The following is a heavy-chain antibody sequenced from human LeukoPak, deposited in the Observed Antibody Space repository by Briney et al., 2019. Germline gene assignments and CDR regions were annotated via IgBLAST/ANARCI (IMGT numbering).Heavy chain of an antibody. CDR2: IKSKIDGGTT. Sequence: GGSLRLSCAASGFTFSNAWMSWVRQAPGKGLEWVGRIKSKIDGGTTGYAAPVKGRFSISRDDSKNTLYLQTNSLKTEDSAMYYCTTDVNGYSSNWYYRSQDYWGQGTLVTVSP. CDR1: GFTFSNAW. CDR3: TTDVNGYSSNWYYRSQDY. J-gene: IGHJ4*02. D-gene: IGHD6-13*01. V-gene: IGHV3-15*01.